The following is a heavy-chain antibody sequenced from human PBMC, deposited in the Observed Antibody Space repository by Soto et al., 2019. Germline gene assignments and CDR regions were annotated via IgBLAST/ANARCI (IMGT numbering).Heavy chain of an antibody. CDR1: GYTFTGYY. J-gene: IGHJ4*02. CDR2: INPNSGGT. CDR3: ARDANGSYDY. Sequence: QVQLVQSGAEVKKPGASVKVSCKASGYTFTGYYMHWVRQAPGQGLEWMGWINPNSGGTNYAQKCQGWVTMTRDTSISTAYMELSRLRSDDTAVYYCARDANGSYDYWGQGTLVTVSS. D-gene: IGHD3-10*01. V-gene: IGHV1-2*04.